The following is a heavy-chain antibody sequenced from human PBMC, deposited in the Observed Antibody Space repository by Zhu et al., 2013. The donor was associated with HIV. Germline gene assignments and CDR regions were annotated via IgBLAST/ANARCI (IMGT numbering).Heavy chain of an antibody. J-gene: IGHJ4*02. CDR3: ARGGNWNPWYFDY. CDR2: ISYDGSQK. D-gene: IGHD1-1*01. V-gene: IGHV3-30-3*01. CDR1: AFTFRSYA. Sequence: VQLVESGGGVVQPGRSLRLSCAASAFTFRSYAMHWVRQAPGKGLEWVAVISYDGSQKYYADSVKGRFTISRDNSKNMLYVQMNSLRADDTAVYYCARGGNWNPWYFDYWGQGTLVTVSS.